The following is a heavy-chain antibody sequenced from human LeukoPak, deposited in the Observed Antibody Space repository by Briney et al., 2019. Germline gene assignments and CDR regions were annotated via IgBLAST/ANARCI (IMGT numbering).Heavy chain of an antibody. V-gene: IGHV3-74*01. CDR2: INSDGSST. CDR1: GFTFSGYW. Sequence: QTGGSLRLSCAASGFTFSGYWMYWVRQAPGKGLVWVSLINSDGSSTNCADSVKGRFTISRDNAKNTLYLQVNSLRADDTAVYYCARGSSSWYYFDYWGQGTLVTVSS. J-gene: IGHJ4*02. D-gene: IGHD6-13*01. CDR3: ARGSSSWYYFDY.